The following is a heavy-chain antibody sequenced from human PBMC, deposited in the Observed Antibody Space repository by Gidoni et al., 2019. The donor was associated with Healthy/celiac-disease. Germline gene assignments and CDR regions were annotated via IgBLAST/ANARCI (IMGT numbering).Heavy chain of an antibody. CDR1: GFTFSTYA. CDR2: IRGSGGST. J-gene: IGHJ4*02. D-gene: IGHD3-3*01. V-gene: IGHV3-23*01. CDR3: AKMDAPDSITIFGVAHRPVDY. Sequence: EVQLLESGGGLVQPGGSLRLSCAASGFTFSTYAMSWVRQAPGKGLEWVSAIRGSGGSTYYADSVEGRFTISRDNSKNTLYLQMNSLRAEDTAVYYCAKMDAPDSITIFGVAHRPVDYWGQGTLVTVSS.